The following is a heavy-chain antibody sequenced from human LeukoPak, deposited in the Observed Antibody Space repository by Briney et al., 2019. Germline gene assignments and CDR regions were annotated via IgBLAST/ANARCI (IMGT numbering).Heavy chain of an antibody. V-gene: IGHV4-59*01. J-gene: IGHJ3*02. CDR2: ISYSGRT. CDR3: ARGVTSPLDAFDI. Sequence: PSETLSLTCTVSGGSINSYYWSWIRQPPGKGLEWIGYISYSGRTSYNPSLKSRVTISVDTSKNHFSLKLSSVTAADTAVYYCARGVTSPLDAFDIWGQGTTVTVSS. CDR1: GGSINSYY. D-gene: IGHD1-26*01.